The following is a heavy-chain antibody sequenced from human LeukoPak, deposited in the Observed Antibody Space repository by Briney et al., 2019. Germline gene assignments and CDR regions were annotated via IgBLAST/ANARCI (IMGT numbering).Heavy chain of an antibody. Sequence: ASVKVSCKASGYTFTAHYVHWVRQAPGQGLEWIGWINPNTGDTNYAPEFQGRVTMIKDTSTNSAYMELNKLTSDDTAVYYCGRGNKSFDPWGQGTLVTVSS. CDR2: INPNTGDT. CDR1: GYTFTAHY. V-gene: IGHV1-2*02. J-gene: IGHJ5*02. CDR3: GRGNKSFDP.